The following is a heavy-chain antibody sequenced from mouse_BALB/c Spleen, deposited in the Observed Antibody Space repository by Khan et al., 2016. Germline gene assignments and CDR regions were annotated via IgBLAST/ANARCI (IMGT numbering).Heavy chain of an antibody. Sequence: EVELVESGPGLVKPSQSLSLTCSVIGSSITRGYYWNWIRQFPGNKLEWMGYISYDGNNNYNPSLKNRISITRDTSKNQFFLKLNSVTTEDTATYYCAVSYYGIDYYYDAVDYWGQGTAVTFSS. D-gene: IGHD1-1*01. J-gene: IGHJ4*01. V-gene: IGHV3-6*01. CDR2: ISYDGNN. CDR1: GSSITRGYY. CDR3: AVSYYGIDYYYDAVDY.